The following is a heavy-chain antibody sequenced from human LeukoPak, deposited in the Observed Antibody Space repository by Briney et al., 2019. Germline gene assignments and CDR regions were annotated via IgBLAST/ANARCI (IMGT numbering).Heavy chain of an antibody. CDR1: GGSISSGGYY. J-gene: IGHJ4*02. Sequence: ASETLSLTCTVSGGSISSGGYYWSWIRQHPGKGLEWIGYIYYSGSTYYNPSLKSRVTISVDTSKNQFSLKLSSVTAADTAVYYCARWGVREGFDYWGQGTLVTVSS. CDR3: ARWGVREGFDY. V-gene: IGHV4-31*03. D-gene: IGHD3-16*01. CDR2: IYYSGST.